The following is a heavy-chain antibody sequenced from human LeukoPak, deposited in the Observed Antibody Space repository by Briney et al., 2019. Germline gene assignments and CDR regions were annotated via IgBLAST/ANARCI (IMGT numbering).Heavy chain of an antibody. CDR1: RFSFSSYA. J-gene: IGHJ4*02. CDR3: LIPAMNY. V-gene: IGHV3-23*01. Sequence: PGGSRRLSCEVSRFSFSSYAMTWFRQAPGKGLEWVSAISGRGDRTSYADSVKGRVTISRDNSKNTLYLQMNSLRVEDTAIYYPLIPAMNYWGQGTLVIVSS. CDR2: ISGRGDRT. D-gene: IGHD2-2*01.